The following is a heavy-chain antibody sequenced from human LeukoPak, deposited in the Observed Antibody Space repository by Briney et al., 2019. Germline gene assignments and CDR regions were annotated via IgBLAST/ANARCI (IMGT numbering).Heavy chain of an antibody. V-gene: IGHV1-69*15. Sequence: SVKASCKASGGTFSSYAISWVRQAPGQGLEWMGRIIPIFGTANYAQKFQGRVTITSDESTSTAYMELSSLRSEDTAVYYCASEQRGARIYCSGGSCYSDYWGQGTLVTVSS. CDR1: GGTFSSYA. J-gene: IGHJ4*02. D-gene: IGHD2-15*01. CDR2: IIPIFGTA. CDR3: ASEQRGARIYCSGGSCYSDY.